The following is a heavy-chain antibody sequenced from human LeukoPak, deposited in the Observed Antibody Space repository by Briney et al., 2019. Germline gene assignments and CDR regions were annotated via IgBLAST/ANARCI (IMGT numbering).Heavy chain of an antibody. J-gene: IGHJ3*02. CDR1: GGSTSSYY. CDR2: IYYSGST. CDR3: ARNGRDDALDI. V-gene: IGHV4-59*01. D-gene: IGHD2-8*01. Sequence: SETLSLTCTVSGGSTSSYYWSWIRQPPGKGLEWIGYIYYSGSTNYNPSLKSRVTISVDTSKNQFSLKLSSVTAADTAVYYCARNGRDDALDIWGQGTMVTVSS.